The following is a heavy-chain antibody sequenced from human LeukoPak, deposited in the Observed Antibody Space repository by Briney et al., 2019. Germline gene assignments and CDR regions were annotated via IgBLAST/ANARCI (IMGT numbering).Heavy chain of an antibody. CDR3: AREVTSHYRMDV. J-gene: IGHJ6*04. CDR2: IYYGGST. Sequence: SETLSLTCTVSGGSISSFHWSWIRQPPGKGLEWIGYIYYGGSTNYNPPLKSRVTISVDTSKNQFSLRLNSVTAADTAVYYCAREVTSHYRMDVWGKGTTVTVSS. V-gene: IGHV4-59*01. CDR1: GGSISSFH.